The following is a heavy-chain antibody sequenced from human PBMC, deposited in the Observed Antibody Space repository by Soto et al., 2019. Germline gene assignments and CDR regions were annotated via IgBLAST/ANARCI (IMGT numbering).Heavy chain of an antibody. CDR3: ARQAAAPGIDLWFDP. CDR2: IFYAGNT. D-gene: IGHD6-13*01. J-gene: IGHJ5*02. Sequence: GSLRLSCNVSGGSISSSRSYWAWFRQPPGKELEWIANIFYAGNTYYNPSLKSRVTVSVDTSKNQFSLKLDSVTAADTAVYYCARQAAAPGIDLWFDPWGQGTLVTVS. V-gene: IGHV4-39*01. CDR1: GGSISSSRSY.